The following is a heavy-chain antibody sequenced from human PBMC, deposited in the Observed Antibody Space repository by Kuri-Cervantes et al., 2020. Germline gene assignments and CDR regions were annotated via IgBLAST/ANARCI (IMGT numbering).Heavy chain of an antibody. D-gene: IGHD3-3*01. CDR3: ASPNYDFWSGFNYYFDY. V-gene: IGHV3-48*03. J-gene: IGHJ4*02. CDR2: ISSSGSSI. CDR1: GFTFSNYE. Sequence: GESLKISCAVSGFTFSNYEMNWVRQAPGKGLEWVSYISSSGSSIYYADSVKGRFTISRDNAKNSLDLQMNSLRAEDTAVYYCASPNYDFWSGFNYYFDYWGQGTLVTVSS.